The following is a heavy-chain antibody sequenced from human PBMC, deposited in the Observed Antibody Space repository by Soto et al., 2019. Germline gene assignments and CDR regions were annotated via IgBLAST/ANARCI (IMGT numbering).Heavy chain of an antibody. CDR3: AIPPPIEVAGPDY. CDR2: IDDSGKV. Sequence: SETLSLTCTVSGGSISGSPYHWGWIRQPPGKGLEWIGSIDDSGKVYYSPSLTGRATLLVDTSKNRFSLTLNSVTAADTAVYYCAIPPPIEVAGPDYWGQGTLVTVSS. V-gene: IGHV4-39*02. J-gene: IGHJ4*02. CDR1: GGSISGSPYH. D-gene: IGHD6-19*01.